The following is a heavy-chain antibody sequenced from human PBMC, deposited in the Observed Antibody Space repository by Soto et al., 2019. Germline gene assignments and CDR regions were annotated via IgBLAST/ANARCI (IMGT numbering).Heavy chain of an antibody. Sequence: GGSLRLSCAASGFTFTNAWMTWVRQGPGKGLEWVGRIKSKSDGGTIDYAAPVKGRFTISRDDSKITLYLQMNSLKTEDTAVYYCTTGPNLRPLAAFDIWGQGTVVTVSS. J-gene: IGHJ3*02. CDR3: TTGPNLRPLAAFDI. CDR2: IKSKSDGGTI. CDR1: GFTFTNAW. V-gene: IGHV3-15*01.